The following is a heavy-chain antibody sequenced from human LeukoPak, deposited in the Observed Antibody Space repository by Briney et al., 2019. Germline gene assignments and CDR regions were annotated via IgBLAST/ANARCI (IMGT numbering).Heavy chain of an antibody. Sequence: GRSLRLSCAASGFTFSSYGMHWVRQAPDKGLEWVAVISYDGSNKYYADSVKGRFTISRDNSKNTLYLQMNSLRAEDTAVYYCAKDLFSYSSSSGGMDVWGQGTTVTASS. D-gene: IGHD6-13*01. V-gene: IGHV3-30*18. CDR2: ISYDGSNK. CDR1: GFTFSSYG. J-gene: IGHJ6*02. CDR3: AKDLFSYSSSSGGMDV.